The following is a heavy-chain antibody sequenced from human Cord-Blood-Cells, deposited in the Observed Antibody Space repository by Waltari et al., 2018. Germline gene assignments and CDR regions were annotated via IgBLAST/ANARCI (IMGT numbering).Heavy chain of an antibody. CDR3: ARHLSMVATDY. V-gene: IGHV4-34*01. CDR2: INHSGST. D-gene: IGHD5-12*01. J-gene: IGHJ4*02. Sequence: QVQLQQWGAGLLKPSETLSLTCAVYGGSSSGYYWSWIRQPPGKGLEWIGEINHSGSTNYNPSLKSRVTISVDTSKNQFSLKLSSVTAADTAVYYCARHLSMVATDYWGQGTLVTVSS. CDR1: GGSSSGYY.